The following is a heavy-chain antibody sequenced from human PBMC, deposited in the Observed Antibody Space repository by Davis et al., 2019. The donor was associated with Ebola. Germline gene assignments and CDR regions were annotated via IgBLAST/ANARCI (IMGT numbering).Heavy chain of an antibody. V-gene: IGHV4-39*01. J-gene: IGHJ6*02. CDR3: ARRRTYRYYYYGMDV. CDR2: IYYSGST. CDR1: GGSTSSSSYY. Sequence: GSLRLSCTVSGGSTSSSSYYWGWIRQPPGKGLEWIGSIYYSGSTYYNPSLKSRVTISVDTSKNQFSLKLSSVTAADTAVYYCARRRTYRYYYYGMDVWGQGTTVTVSS. D-gene: IGHD1-1*01.